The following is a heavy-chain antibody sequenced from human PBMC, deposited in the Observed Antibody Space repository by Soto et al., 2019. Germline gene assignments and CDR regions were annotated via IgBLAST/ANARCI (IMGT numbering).Heavy chain of an antibody. CDR1: GGSVSGANYY. V-gene: IGHV4-34*01. CDR3: ARVERGTATTVVDAFDI. J-gene: IGHJ3*02. CDR2: MSHSGGA. Sequence: PSETLSLTCAVYGGSVSGANYYWSWIRQPPGKGLEWIGEMSHSGGAHFSPSLKSRVTISVDTSTNQFSLKMSSVTAADTALYYCARVERGTATTVVDAFDIWGPGTMVTVSS. D-gene: IGHD1-1*01.